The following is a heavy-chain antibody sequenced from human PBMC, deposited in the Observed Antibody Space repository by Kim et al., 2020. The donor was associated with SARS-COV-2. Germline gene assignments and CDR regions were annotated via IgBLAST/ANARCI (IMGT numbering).Heavy chain of an antibody. CDR1: GFTFSSYA. CDR2: ISGSGGST. CDR3: AKGSPGKRTYYFDY. Sequence: GGSLSLSCAASGFTFSSYAMSWVRQAPGKVLEWVSAISGSGGSTYYADFVKGGFTIYSDNSNNMLYLQMYSLRSEDTAVYYCAKGSPGKRTYYFDYWGQGTLVTVSS. V-gene: IGHV3-23*01. J-gene: IGHJ4*02.